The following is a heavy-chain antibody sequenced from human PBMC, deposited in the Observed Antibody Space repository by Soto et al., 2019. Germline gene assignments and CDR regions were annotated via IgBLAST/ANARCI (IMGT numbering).Heavy chain of an antibody. CDR2: IYYSGST. CDR3: ARGIAAAAMVDHNWFDP. J-gene: IGHJ5*02. D-gene: IGHD6-13*01. Sequence: SETLSLTCTVSGGSISSGGYYWSWIRHHPGKGLEWIGYIYYSGSTYYNPSLKSRVTISVDTSKNQFSLKLSSVTAADTAVYYCARGIAAAAMVDHNWFDPWGQGTLVTVSS. CDR1: GGSISSGGYY. V-gene: IGHV4-31*03.